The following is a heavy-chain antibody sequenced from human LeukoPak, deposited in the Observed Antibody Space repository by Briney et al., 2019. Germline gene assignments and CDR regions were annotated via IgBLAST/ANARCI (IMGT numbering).Heavy chain of an antibody. CDR2: IYYSGST. D-gene: IGHD5-24*01. CDR3: ARAKWLQFDY. Sequence: SETLSLTCTVSSGSISSYYWSWIRQPPGKGLEWIGYIYYSGSTNYNPSLKRRVTISVDTSKNQFSLKLSSVTAADTAVYYCARAKWLQFDYWGQGTLVTVSS. J-gene: IGHJ4*02. V-gene: IGHV4-59*01. CDR1: SGSISSYY.